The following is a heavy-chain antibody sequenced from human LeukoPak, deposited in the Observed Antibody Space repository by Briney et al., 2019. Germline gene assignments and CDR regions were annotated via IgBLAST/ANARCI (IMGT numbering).Heavy chain of an antibody. CDR3: AGDYGAAAGPGDAFDI. D-gene: IGHD6-13*01. J-gene: IGHJ3*02. CDR2: IIPIFGTA. CDR1: GGTFSSYA. Sequence: SVKVSCKASGGTFSSYAISWVRQAPGQGLEWMGGIIPIFGTANYAQKFQGRVTITADESTSTAYMELSSLRSEDTAVYYCAGDYGAAAGPGDAFDIWGQGTMVTVSS. V-gene: IGHV1-69*13.